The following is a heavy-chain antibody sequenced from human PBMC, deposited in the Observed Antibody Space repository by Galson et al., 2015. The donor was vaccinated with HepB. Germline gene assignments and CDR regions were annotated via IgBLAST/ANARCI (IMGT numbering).Heavy chain of an antibody. J-gene: IGHJ4*02. CDR2: IIPIFGTA. Sequence: SVKVSCKASGGTFSSYAISWVRQAPGRGLEWMGGIIPIFGTANYAQKFQGRVTITADESTSTAYMELSSLRSEDTAVYYCARDLGLLIGGVIGYFDYWGQGTLVTVSS. CDR1: GGTFSSYA. V-gene: IGHV1-69*13. CDR3: ARDLGLLIGGVIGYFDY. D-gene: IGHD3-16*02.